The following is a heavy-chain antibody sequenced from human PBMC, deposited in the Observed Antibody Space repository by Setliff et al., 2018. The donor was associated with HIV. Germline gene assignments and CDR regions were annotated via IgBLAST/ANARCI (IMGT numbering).Heavy chain of an antibody. CDR2: IYNSGAT. D-gene: IGHD4-17*01. CDR3: ARHSPVTTEDYMDV. CDR1: GDSVTTPYY. J-gene: IGHJ6*03. V-gene: IGHV4-38-2*02. Sequence: NPSETLSLTCTLSGDSVTTPYYWGWIRQPPGKGLEWVGSIYNSGATYFTPSLKSRVTLSVDTSKNQFFLRLTAVSAADTGLYFCARHSPVTTEDYMDVWGKGTTVTVSS.